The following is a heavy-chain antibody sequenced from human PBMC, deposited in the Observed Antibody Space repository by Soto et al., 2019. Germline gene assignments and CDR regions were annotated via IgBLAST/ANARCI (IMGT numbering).Heavy chain of an antibody. CDR1: GFTFSNYW. J-gene: IGHJ5*02. CDR3: ARVKSGSYDWFDP. V-gene: IGHV3-74*01. Sequence: PGGSLRLSCAASGFTFSNYWMHWVRQAPGKGLMWVSRINPDESRTTYADSVKGRFAISRDNAKNILYLQMSSLRAEDTAVYYCARVKSGSYDWFDPWGQGTLVTVSS. D-gene: IGHD3-10*01. CDR2: INPDESRT.